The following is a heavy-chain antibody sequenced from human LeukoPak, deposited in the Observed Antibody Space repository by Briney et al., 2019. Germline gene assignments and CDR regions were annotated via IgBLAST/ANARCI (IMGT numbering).Heavy chain of an antibody. CDR2: IYYSGST. Sequence: SETLSLTCTVSGGSISSHYWSWIRQPPGKGLEWIGYIYYSGSTNYNPSLKSRVTISVDTSKNQFFLKLSSVTAADTAVYYCARDYYDSSGYYSDYWGQGTLVTVSS. V-gene: IGHV4-59*11. CDR3: ARDYYDSSGYYSDY. CDR1: GGSISSHY. J-gene: IGHJ4*02. D-gene: IGHD3-22*01.